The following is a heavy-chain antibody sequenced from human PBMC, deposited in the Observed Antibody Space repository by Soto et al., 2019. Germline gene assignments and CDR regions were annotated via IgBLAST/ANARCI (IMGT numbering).Heavy chain of an antibody. D-gene: IGHD3-3*01. CDR1: GFTFSSYA. Sequence: GGSLRLSCAASGFTFSSYAMSWVRQAPGKGLELVSAISGSGGSTYYADSVKGRFTISRDNSKNTLYLQMNSLRAEDTAVYYCAKGANDFWSGYYLSIDWFDPWGQGTLVTVSS. V-gene: IGHV3-23*01. CDR2: ISGSGGST. CDR3: AKGANDFWSGYYLSIDWFDP. J-gene: IGHJ5*02.